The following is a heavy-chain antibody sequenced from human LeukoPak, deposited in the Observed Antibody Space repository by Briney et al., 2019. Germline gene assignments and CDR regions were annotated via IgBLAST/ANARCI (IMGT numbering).Heavy chain of an antibody. CDR2: ISSSSSYT. CDR1: GFTFSDCY. V-gene: IGHV3-11*06. D-gene: IGHD2-2*01. Sequence: GRSLRLSCAASGFTFSDCYMSWIRQAPGKGLEWVSYISSSSSYTNYADSVKGRFTISRDNAKNSLYLQMNSLRAEDTAVYYCAGLDIVVVPAAIDYYYGMDVWGQGTTVTVSS. CDR3: AGLDIVVVPAAIDYYYGMDV. J-gene: IGHJ6*02.